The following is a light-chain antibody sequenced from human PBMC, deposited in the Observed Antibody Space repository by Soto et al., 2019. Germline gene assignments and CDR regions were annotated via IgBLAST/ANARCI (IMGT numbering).Light chain of an antibody. CDR3: AAWDDSLRGYG. CDR1: SSNIGGNT. Sequence: QSVLTQPPSASGTPGQRLTISCSGSSSNIGGNTVNWYQQLPRTAPKLLIYSNYKRPSGVPDRFSGSRSGTSVSLAISDLHSEDEAEDGCAAWDDSLRGYGFGTRAKGTVL. CDR2: SNY. V-gene: IGLV1-44*01. J-gene: IGLJ1*01.